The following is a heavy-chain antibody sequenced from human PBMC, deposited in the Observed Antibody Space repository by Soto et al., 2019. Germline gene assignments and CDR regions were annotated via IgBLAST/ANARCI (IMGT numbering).Heavy chain of an antibody. V-gene: IGHV6-1*01. CDR1: GDSVSSNSAA. CDR2: TYYRSKWYN. CDR3: ARDQYYGSGSYYNGPYDY. J-gene: IGHJ4*02. D-gene: IGHD3-10*01. Sequence: KQSQTLSLTCAISGDSVSSNSAAWNWIRQSPSRGLEWLGRTYYRSKWYNDYAVSVKSRITINPDTSKNQFSLQLNSVTPEDTAVYYCARDQYYGSGSYYNGPYDYWGQGTLVTVSS.